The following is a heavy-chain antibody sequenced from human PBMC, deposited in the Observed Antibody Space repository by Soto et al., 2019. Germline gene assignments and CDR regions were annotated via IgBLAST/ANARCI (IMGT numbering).Heavy chain of an antibody. Sequence: ASVKVSCKASGYTFTSYGISWVRQAPGQGLEWMGWISAYNGNTNYAQKLQGRVTMTTDTSTSTAYMELRSLRSDDTAVYYCATVTSGYSSKQNWFDPWGQGTLVTVSS. V-gene: IGHV1-18*04. CDR2: ISAYNGNT. D-gene: IGHD6-13*01. CDR1: GYTFTSYG. J-gene: IGHJ5*02. CDR3: ATVTSGYSSKQNWFDP.